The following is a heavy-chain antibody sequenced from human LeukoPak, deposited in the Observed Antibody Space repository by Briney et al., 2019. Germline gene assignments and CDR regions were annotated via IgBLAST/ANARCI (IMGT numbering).Heavy chain of an antibody. CDR1: GYSISSGYY. V-gene: IGHV4-38-2*02. CDR3: ARGANYYGDFDY. Sequence: SETLSLTCTVSGYSISSGYYWGWIRQPPGKGLEWIGSIYHSGSTYYNPSLKSRVTISVDTSKNQFSLKLSSVTAADTAVYYCARGANYYGDFDYWGQGTLVTVSS. CDR2: IYHSGST. D-gene: IGHD4-17*01. J-gene: IGHJ4*02.